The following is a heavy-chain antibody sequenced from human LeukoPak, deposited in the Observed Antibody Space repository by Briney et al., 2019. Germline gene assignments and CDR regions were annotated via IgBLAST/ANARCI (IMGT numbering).Heavy chain of an antibody. Sequence: SVKVSCKASGFTFTSSAMQWVRQARGQRLEWIGWIFVGSGNTNYAQNFQERVTITRDMSTSTAYMELSSLRSEDTAVYYCAANTPRVVREDAFDIWGQGTMVTVSS. J-gene: IGHJ3*02. CDR1: GFTFTSSA. CDR3: AANTPRVVREDAFDI. V-gene: IGHV1-58*02. D-gene: IGHD2-21*01. CDR2: IFVGSGNT.